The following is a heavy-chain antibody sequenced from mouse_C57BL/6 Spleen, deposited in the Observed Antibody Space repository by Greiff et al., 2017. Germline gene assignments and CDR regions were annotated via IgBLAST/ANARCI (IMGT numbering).Heavy chain of an antibody. CDR3: ARVGDRRSFAY. CDR2: IYPGDGDT. CDR1: GYAFSSSW. Sequence: VQLQQSGPELVKPGASVKISCKASGYAFSSSWMNWVKQRPGKGLEWIGRIYPGDGDTNYNGKFKGKATLTADKSSSTAYMQLSSLTSEDSAVYFGARVGDRRSFAYWGQGTMLTVSA. V-gene: IGHV1-82*01. J-gene: IGHJ3*01.